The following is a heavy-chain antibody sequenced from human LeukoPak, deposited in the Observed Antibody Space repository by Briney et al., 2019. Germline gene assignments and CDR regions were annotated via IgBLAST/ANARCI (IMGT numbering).Heavy chain of an antibody. CDR3: ARGYSYGHLYYFDY. J-gene: IGHJ4*02. D-gene: IGHD5-18*01. CDR2: IYSGGST. Sequence: PGGSLRLSCAASGFTVSSNYMSCVPEAPGKGLEWVSVIYSGGSTYYADSVKGRFTISRDNSKNTLYLQMNSLRAEDTAVYYCARGYSYGHLYYFDYWGQGTLVTVSS. V-gene: IGHV3-53*01. CDR1: GFTVSSNY.